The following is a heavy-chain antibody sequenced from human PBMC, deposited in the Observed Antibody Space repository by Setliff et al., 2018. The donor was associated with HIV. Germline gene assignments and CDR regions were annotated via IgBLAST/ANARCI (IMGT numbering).Heavy chain of an antibody. V-gene: IGHV4-39*02. CDR3: ARDTSRSGWYYFDY. CDR2: IDYSGNT. CDR1: GGSISTNNYY. J-gene: IGHJ4*02. Sequence: PSETLSLTCTVSGGSISTNNYYWAWIRQPPGKGLEWIGTIDYSGNTYYNASIRSRAIISGDMSKNQFSLKLTSVTAADTAVFYCARDTSRSGWYYFDYWGQGTLVTVSS. D-gene: IGHD6-19*01.